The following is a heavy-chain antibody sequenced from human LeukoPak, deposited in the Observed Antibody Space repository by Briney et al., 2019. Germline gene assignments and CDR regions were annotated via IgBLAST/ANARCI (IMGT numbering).Heavy chain of an antibody. CDR3: AKDGDSGSQMAHDAFDI. CDR1: GFTFDDYA. V-gene: IGHV3-9*01. J-gene: IGHJ3*02. CDR2: ISWNSGSI. D-gene: IGHD1-26*01. Sequence: GGSLRLSCAASGFTFDDYAMHWVRQAPGKGLEWVSGISWNSGSIGYADSVKGRFTISRDNAKNSLYLQMNSLRAEDTALYYCAKDGDSGSQMAHDAFDIWGQGTMVTVYS.